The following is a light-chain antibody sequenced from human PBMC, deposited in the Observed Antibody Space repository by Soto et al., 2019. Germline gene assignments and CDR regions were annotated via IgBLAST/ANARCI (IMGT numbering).Light chain of an antibody. CDR3: QQVESYPST. V-gene: IGKV1-9*01. Sequence: IQLTQTPSSLSASVGDRVTITCLASQGISSFLAWYQQKPGKAPKLLIYAASSLQSGVPSRSSGSGFGTDFTLTNASLQPEYFATYYCQQVESYPSTFGGGTKVEMK. CDR1: QGISSF. J-gene: IGKJ4*01. CDR2: AAS.